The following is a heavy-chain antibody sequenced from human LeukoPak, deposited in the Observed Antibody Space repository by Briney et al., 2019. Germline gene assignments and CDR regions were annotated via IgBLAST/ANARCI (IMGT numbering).Heavy chain of an antibody. CDR1: GFTFSDHS. J-gene: IGHJ4*02. CDR2: TRSKPYSYTT. V-gene: IGHV3-72*01. D-gene: IGHD4-17*01. CDR3: TRHGGTTVTNFDY. Sequence: GGSLRLSCATSGFTFSDHSMDWVRQAPGKGLEWVGRTRSKPYSYTTQYAASVKGRFTISRDDSKNTAYLQMNSLKTEDTAVYYCTRHGGTTVTNFDYWGQGTLVTVSS.